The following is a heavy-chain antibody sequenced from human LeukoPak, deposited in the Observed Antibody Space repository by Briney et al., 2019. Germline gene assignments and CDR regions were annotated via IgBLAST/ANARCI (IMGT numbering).Heavy chain of an antibody. J-gene: IGHJ3*02. D-gene: IGHD2-2*01. CDR1: GFTFSSHA. CDR3: ARRGGTSGWGAFDI. Sequence: GGSLRLSCAASGFTFSSHAMNWVRQPLGKGLDWVSSIDKSGDGAFYADSVKGRFTISRDNSKNTLYLQMNSLRREDTAVYYCARRGGTSGWGAFDIWGQGTMVTVSS. CDR2: IDKSGDGA. V-gene: IGHV3-23*01.